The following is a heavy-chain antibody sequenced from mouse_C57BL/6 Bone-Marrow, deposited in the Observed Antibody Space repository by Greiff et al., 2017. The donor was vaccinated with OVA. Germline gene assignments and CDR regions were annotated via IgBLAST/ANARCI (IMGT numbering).Heavy chain of an antibody. Sequence: DVKLVESGGGLVKPGGSLKLSCAASGFTFSSYAMSWVRQTPEKRLEWVATISDGGSYTYYPDNVKGRFTISRDNAKNNLYLQMSHLKSEDTAMYYCARASWFAYWGQGTLVTVSA. J-gene: IGHJ3*01. V-gene: IGHV5-4*03. CDR3: ARASWFAY. CDR1: GFTFSSYA. CDR2: ISDGGSYT.